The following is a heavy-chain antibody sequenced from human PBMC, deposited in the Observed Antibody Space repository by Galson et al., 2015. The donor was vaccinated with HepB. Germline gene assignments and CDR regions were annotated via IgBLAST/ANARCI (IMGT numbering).Heavy chain of an antibody. CDR2: ISSSSSTI. CDR3: ARRGNHDI. Sequence: SLRLSCAASGFTFSSYSMNWVRQAPGKGLEWVSYISSSSSTIYYADSVKGRFTISRDNAKNSLYLQMNSLRAEDAAVYYCARRGNHDIWGQGTMVTVSS. V-gene: IGHV3-48*01. J-gene: IGHJ3*02. D-gene: IGHD4-23*01. CDR1: GFTFSSYS.